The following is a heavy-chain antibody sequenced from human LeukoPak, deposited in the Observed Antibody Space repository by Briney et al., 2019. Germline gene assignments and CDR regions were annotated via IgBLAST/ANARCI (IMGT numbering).Heavy chain of an antibody. Sequence: GGSLRLSCAASGFTFSSYSMNWVRQAPGKGLEWVSSITSSSSYIYYADSVKGRFTISRDNAKNSLYLQMYSLGDEDTAVYYCASGRNVGITGTTGAFDIWGQGTMVTVSS. CDR2: ITSSSSYI. V-gene: IGHV3-21*01. CDR1: GFTFSSYS. D-gene: IGHD1-7*01. CDR3: ASGRNVGITGTTGAFDI. J-gene: IGHJ3*02.